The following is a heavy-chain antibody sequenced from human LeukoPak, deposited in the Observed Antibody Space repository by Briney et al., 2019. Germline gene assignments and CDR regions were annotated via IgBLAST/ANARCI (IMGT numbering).Heavy chain of an antibody. CDR2: VDQSGST. J-gene: IGHJ4*02. CDR1: GGSFSGYY. Sequence: PSETLSLTCGVYGGSFSGYYWSWVRPPPGKGLEWIGEVDQSGSTNYNPSLKSRVTITIDTSKNQFSLKLNSVTAADTAVYYCAINDGSGSYYKSDYWGQGTLVTVSS. V-gene: IGHV4-34*01. D-gene: IGHD3-10*01. CDR3: AINDGSGSYYKSDY.